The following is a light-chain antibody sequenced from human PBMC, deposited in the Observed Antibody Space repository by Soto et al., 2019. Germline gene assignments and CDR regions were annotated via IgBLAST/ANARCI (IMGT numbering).Light chain of an antibody. CDR1: SGHSNYA. CDR2: LNSDGSH. CDR3: QTWGSGIVV. V-gene: IGLV4-69*01. J-gene: IGLJ2*01. Sequence: QLVLTQSPSASASLGASVKLTCPLSSGHSNYAIAWHQQQSEKGPRYLMKLNSDGSHSKGDGIPDRFSGSSSGAERYLTISSLQYEDEADYYCQTWGSGIVVFGGGTKLTVL.